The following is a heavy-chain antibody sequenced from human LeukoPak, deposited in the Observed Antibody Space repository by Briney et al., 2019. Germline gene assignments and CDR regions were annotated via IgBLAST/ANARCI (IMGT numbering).Heavy chain of an antibody. CDR1: GYTFTSYD. V-gene: IGHV1-8*01. D-gene: IGHD5-12*01. Sequence: ASVKVSCKASGYTFTSYDINWVRQATGQGLEWMGWMNPNSGNTGYAQKFQGRVTMTRSTSISTAYMELRSLRSDDTAVYYCAREVSGYDFYYYYYMDVWGKGTTVTVSS. J-gene: IGHJ6*03. CDR3: AREVSGYDFYYYYYMDV. CDR2: MNPNSGNT.